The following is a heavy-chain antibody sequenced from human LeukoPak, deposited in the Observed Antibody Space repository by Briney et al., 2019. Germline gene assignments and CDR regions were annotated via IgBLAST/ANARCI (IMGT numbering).Heavy chain of an antibody. CDR2: IYYSGST. Sequence: SETLSLTCTVSGGTVSSYSYYWSWIRQPPGKGLEWIGYIYYSGSTNYNPSLKSLATISVDTSKNQFSLKLSSVSAADTAVYYCARLLANAFDIWGQGTMVAVSS. J-gene: IGHJ3*02. D-gene: IGHD2-15*01. V-gene: IGHV4-61*01. CDR1: GGTVSSYSYY. CDR3: ARLLANAFDI.